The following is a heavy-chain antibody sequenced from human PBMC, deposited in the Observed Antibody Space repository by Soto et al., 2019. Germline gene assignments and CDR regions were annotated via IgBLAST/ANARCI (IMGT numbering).Heavy chain of an antibody. Sequence: QPGGSVRLSCAVSGITVSSYYMSWVRQAAGKGLEWVSVIYAGTITYYADSVRGRFTIYRDNSKNTLNLEMNSLRVEDTAVYYCARIPYDNSGTIFDYWGQGTLVTVSS. D-gene: IGHD3-22*01. CDR1: GITVSSYY. V-gene: IGHV3-53*01. CDR3: ARIPYDNSGTIFDY. CDR2: IYAGTIT. J-gene: IGHJ4*02.